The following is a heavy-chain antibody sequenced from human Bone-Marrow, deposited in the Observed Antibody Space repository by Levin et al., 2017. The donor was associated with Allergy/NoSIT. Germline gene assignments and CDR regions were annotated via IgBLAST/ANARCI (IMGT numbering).Heavy chain of an antibody. CDR1: GFTVSSNY. D-gene: IGHD4-17*01. CDR2: IHSGGST. Sequence: GGSLRLSCAASGFTVSSNYMSWVRQAPGKGLEWVSVIHSGGSTYYADSVKGRFTISRDNSKNTLYLQMNSLRAEDTAVYYCARGARGGDYGHYWGQGTLVTVSS. J-gene: IGHJ4*02. V-gene: IGHV3-66*01. CDR3: ARGARGGDYGHY.